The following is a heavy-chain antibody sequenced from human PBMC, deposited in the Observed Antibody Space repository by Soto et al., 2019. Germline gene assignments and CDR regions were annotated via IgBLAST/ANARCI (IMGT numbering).Heavy chain of an antibody. D-gene: IGHD5-12*01. V-gene: IGHV4-59*01. CDR2: IYYSGST. CDR3: ARDGLSGYESYYYGMDV. CDR1: GGSISSYY. J-gene: IGHJ6*02. Sequence: SXTLSLTCTVSGGSISSYYWSWIRQPPVKGLEWIGYIYYSGSTNYNPSLKSRVTISVDTSKNQFSLKLSSVTAADTAVYYCARDGLSGYESYYYGMDVWGQGTMVTVSS.